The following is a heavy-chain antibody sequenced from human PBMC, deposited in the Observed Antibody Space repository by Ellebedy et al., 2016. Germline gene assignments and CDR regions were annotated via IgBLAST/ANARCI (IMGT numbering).Heavy chain of an antibody. V-gene: IGHV1-24*01. Sequence: ASVKVSCKVSGYTLTELSMHWVRQAPGKGLEWMGGFDPEDGETIYAQKFQGRVTMTEDTSTDTAYMELSSLRSEDTAVYYCATGAIAARPNGYYYGMDVWGQGTTVTVSS. D-gene: IGHD6-6*01. CDR1: GYTLTELS. CDR2: FDPEDGET. J-gene: IGHJ6*02. CDR3: ATGAIAARPNGYYYGMDV.